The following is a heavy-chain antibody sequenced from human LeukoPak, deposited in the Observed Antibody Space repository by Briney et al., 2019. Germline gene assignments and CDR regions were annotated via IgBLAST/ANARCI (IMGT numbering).Heavy chain of an antibody. CDR1: SDSIRSYY. Sequence: SETLSLTCTVSSDSIRSYYWSWIRQPAGKGLEWIGRIYTSGNTNYSPSLKSRVTMSVDTSKNQFSLKLSSVTAADTALYYCARGAPDYGDYIDYWGQGTLVTVSS. J-gene: IGHJ4*02. CDR3: ARGAPDYGDYIDY. CDR2: IYTSGNT. D-gene: IGHD4-17*01. V-gene: IGHV4-4*07.